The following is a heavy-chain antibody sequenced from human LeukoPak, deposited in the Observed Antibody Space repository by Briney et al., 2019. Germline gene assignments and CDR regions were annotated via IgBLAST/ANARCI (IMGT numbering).Heavy chain of an antibody. D-gene: IGHD3-16*01. V-gene: IGHV1-58*02. J-gene: IGHJ6*02. Sequence: ASVKVSCKASGFTFTSSAMQWVRRARGQRLEWIGWIVVGSGNTNYAQKFQERVTITRDMSTSTAYMELSSLRSEDTAVYYCASRPLRYYYYGMDVWGQGTTVTVSS. CDR1: GFTFTSSA. CDR3: ASRPLRYYYYGMDV. CDR2: IVVGSGNT.